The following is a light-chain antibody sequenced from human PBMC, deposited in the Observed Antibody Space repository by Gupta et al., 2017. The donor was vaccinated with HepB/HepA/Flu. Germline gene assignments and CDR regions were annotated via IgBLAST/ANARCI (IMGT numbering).Light chain of an antibody. Sequence: DIQMTQSPSSLSASVGYRVTITCRASQSISSYVNWYQQKPGKAPKLLIYAASSLQSGVPSRFSGSGSGTDFTLTISSLQPEDFATYYCQQSYSTPWTFGQGTKVEIK. V-gene: IGKV1-39*01. J-gene: IGKJ1*01. CDR1: QSISSY. CDR3: QQSYSTPWT. CDR2: AAS.